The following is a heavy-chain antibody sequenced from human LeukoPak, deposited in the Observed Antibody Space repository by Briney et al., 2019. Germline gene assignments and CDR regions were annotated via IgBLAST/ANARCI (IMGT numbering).Heavy chain of an antibody. J-gene: IGHJ4*02. V-gene: IGHV3-30-3*01. CDR3: ARPGSHIVVVTAHFDY. CDR1: GFTFSSYA. Sequence: GGSLRPSCAASGFTFSSYAMHWVRQAPGKGLEWVAVISYDGSNKYYADSVKGRFTISRDNSKNTLYLQMNSLRAEDTAVYYCARPGSHIVVVTAHFDYWGQGTLVTVSS. D-gene: IGHD2-21*02. CDR2: ISYDGSNK.